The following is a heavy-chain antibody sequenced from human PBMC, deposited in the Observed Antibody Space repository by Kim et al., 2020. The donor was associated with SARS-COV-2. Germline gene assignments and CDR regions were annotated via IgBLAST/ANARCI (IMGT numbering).Heavy chain of an antibody. Sequence: GGSLRLSCAASGFTFSSYAMHWVRQAPGKGLEWVAVISYDGSNKYHADSVKGRFTISRDNSKNTLYLQMNSLRAEDTAVYYCARDPSVEMATIPDYWGQGTLVTVSS. D-gene: IGHD5-12*01. CDR3: ARDPSVEMATIPDY. CDR2: ISYDGSNK. V-gene: IGHV3-30*04. J-gene: IGHJ4*02. CDR1: GFTFSSYA.